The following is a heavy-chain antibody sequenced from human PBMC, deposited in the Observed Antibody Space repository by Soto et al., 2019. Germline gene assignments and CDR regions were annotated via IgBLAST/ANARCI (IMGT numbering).Heavy chain of an antibody. Sequence: AGGSLRLSCAASGFTLSSYSMNWVRQAPGKGLEWVSSISSSSSYIYYADSVKGRFTISRDNAKNSLYLQMNSLRAEDTAVYYCARDVDHEFDYWGQGTLVTVSS. J-gene: IGHJ4*02. CDR3: ARDVDHEFDY. V-gene: IGHV3-21*01. CDR1: GFTLSSYS. CDR2: ISSSSSYI.